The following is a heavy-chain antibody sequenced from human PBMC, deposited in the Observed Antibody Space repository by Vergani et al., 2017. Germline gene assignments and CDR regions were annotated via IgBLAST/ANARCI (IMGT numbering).Heavy chain of an antibody. CDR2: ISGSGGST. CDR3: AKDGLRIMVRGVIPDY. V-gene: IGHV3-23*01. D-gene: IGHD3-10*01. CDR1: GFTFSSYA. Sequence: EVQLLESGGGLVQPGGSLRLSCAASGFTFSSYAMSWVRQAPGKGLEWVSAISGSGGSTYYADSVKGRFTISRDNSKTTLYLQMNSLRAEDTAVYYCAKDGLRIMVRGVIPDYWGQGTLVTVSS. J-gene: IGHJ4*02.